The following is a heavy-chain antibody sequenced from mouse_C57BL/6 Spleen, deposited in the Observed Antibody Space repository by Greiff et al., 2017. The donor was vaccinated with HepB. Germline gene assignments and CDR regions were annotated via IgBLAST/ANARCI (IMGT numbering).Heavy chain of an antibody. D-gene: IGHD2-3*01. J-gene: IGHJ2*01. CDR2: IDPKSGGT. Sequence: VQLQQPGAELVKPGASVKLSCTASGYTFTSYWMHWVKQRPGRGLEWIGRIDPKSGGTKYNEKFKSKATLTVDKPSSTAYMQLSSLTSEDSAGCYCARSPMATGGATKGPFGCWGKGSTLTV. CDR3: ARSPMATGGATKGPFGC. V-gene: IGHV1-72*01. CDR1: GYTFTSYW.